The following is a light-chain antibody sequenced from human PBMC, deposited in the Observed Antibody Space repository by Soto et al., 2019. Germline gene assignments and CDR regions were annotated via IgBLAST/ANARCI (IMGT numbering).Light chain of an antibody. J-gene: IGKJ5*01. CDR2: DIS. V-gene: IGKV3D-15*02. Sequence: ASQSVGNKVAWYQHKPGQTHRLIIYDISTRAAGVPDRFSGSGYGTDFTLTISSLQSEDFAVYYCQQHGSSPITFGEGTRLEIK. CDR1: QSVGNK. CDR3: QQHGSSPIT.